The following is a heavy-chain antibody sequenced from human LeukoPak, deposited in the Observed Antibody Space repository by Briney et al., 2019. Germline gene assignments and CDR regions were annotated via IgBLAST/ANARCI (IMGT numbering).Heavy chain of an antibody. CDR3: AREAAAGLFDP. CDR1: GFTVSSNY. CDR2: IYSGGST. J-gene: IGHJ5*02. V-gene: IGHV3-66*01. Sequence: GGSLRLSCAASGFTVSSNYMSWVRQAPEKGLEWVSVIYSGGSTYYADSVKGRFTISRDNSKNTLYLQMNSLRAEDTAVYYCAREAAAGLFDPWGQGTLVTVSS. D-gene: IGHD6-13*01.